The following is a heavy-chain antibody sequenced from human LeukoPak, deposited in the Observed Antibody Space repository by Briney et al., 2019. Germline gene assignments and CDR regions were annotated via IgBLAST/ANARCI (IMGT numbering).Heavy chain of an antibody. Sequence: PSETLSLTCTVSGGSISTSSYYWGWIRQPPGKGLQWIGSIYYNGSTYYNPSLKSRVTISVDTSKNQFSLKLSSVTAADTAVYYCARSGSYYSAVDAFDIWGQGTMVTVSS. CDR3: ARSGSYYSAVDAFDI. V-gene: IGHV4-39*07. J-gene: IGHJ3*02. D-gene: IGHD1-26*01. CDR2: IYYNGST. CDR1: GGSISTSSYY.